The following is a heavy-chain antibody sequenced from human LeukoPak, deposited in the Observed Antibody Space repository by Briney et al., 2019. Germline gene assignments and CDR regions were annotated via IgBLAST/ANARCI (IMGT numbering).Heavy chain of an antibody. D-gene: IGHD1-14*01. CDR3: ARSNQADDY. Sequence: PGRSLRLSCAASGFTFSSYWMHWVRQVPGKGLVWVARINLGGSSITYAASVKGRFTISRDNAKNTLNLQMDSLRAEDTGVYYCARSNQADDYWGQGTLVTVSS. J-gene: IGHJ4*02. CDR1: GFTFSSYW. CDR2: INLGGSSI. V-gene: IGHV3-74*01.